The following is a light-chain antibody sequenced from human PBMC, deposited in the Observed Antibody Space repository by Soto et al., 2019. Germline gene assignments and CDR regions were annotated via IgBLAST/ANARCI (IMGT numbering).Light chain of an antibody. CDR1: LDITTA. J-gene: IGKJ2*01. V-gene: IGKV1-13*02. CDR2: DAS. CDR3: QQFIAYPHT. Sequence: IQLTQSPSSLSASVGATVTITCRASLDITTALAWYQQTPGKPPKVLIYDASSLQSGVPSRFSGSGSGTHFTLTISSLQPEDFATYFCQQFIAYPHTFGQGTKLEIK.